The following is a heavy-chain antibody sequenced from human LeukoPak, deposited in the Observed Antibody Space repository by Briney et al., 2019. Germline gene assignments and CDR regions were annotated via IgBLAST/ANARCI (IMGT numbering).Heavy chain of an antibody. CDR1: GFTFSSYS. CDR3: ARAKPKNMVRGLIMRRESRYYFDY. V-gene: IGHV3-21*04. J-gene: IGHJ4*02. D-gene: IGHD3-10*01. Sequence: GGSLRLSCAASGFTFSSYSMNWVRQAPGKGLGWVSSISSSSSYIYYADSVKGRFTISRDNAKNSLYLQMNSLRAEDTAVYYCARAKPKNMVRGLIMRRESRYYFDYWGQGTLVTVSS. CDR2: ISSSSSYI.